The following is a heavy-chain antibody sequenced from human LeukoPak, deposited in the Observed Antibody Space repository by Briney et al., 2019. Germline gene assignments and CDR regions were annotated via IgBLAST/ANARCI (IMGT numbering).Heavy chain of an antibody. Sequence: SETLSLTCTVSGGSISTYYWSWIRQPPGKGLEWIGEINHSGSTNYNPSLKSRVTISVDTSKNQFSLKLSSVTAADTAVYYCARSWYSDYFDYWGQGTLVTLSS. D-gene: IGHD6-13*01. V-gene: IGHV4-34*01. CDR3: ARSWYSDYFDY. CDR1: GGSISTYY. CDR2: INHSGST. J-gene: IGHJ4*02.